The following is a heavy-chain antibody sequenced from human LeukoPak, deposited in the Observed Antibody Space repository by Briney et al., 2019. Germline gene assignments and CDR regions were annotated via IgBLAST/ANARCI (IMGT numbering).Heavy chain of an antibody. CDR2: IKQDGSEK. V-gene: IGHV3-7*01. J-gene: IGHJ4*02. CDR3: VRDRDSYGRRADH. Sequence: QPGGSLRLSCAASGFTFSTYWMSWVRQAPGKGLEWVANIKQDGSEKNYVDSVKGRFIISRDNVENSLYLQMNSLRVEDTAVYYCVRDRDSYGRRADHWGQGTLATVAS. D-gene: IGHD5-18*01. CDR1: GFTFSTYW.